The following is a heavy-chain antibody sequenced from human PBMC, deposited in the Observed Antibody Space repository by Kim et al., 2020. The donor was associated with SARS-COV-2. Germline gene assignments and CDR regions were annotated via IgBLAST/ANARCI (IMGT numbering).Heavy chain of an antibody. J-gene: IGHJ6*02. V-gene: IGHV3-21*01. CDR2: ISSSSSYI. CDR3: ARARGSGWYNYYYGMDV. CDR1: GFTFSSYS. Sequence: GGSLRLSCAASGFTFSSYSMNWVRQAPGKGLEWVSSISSSSSYIYYADSVKGRFTISRDNAKNSLYLQMNSLRAEDTAVYYCARARGSGWYNYYYGMDVWGQGTTVTVSS. D-gene: IGHD6-19*01.